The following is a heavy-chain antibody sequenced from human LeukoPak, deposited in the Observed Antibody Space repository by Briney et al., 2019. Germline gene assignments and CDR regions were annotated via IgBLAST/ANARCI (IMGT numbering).Heavy chain of an antibody. J-gene: IGHJ4*02. D-gene: IGHD6-6*01. CDR2: FDPEDGET. CDR3: ARTSIAGCFDY. Sequence: ASVKVSCKVSGYTLTELSMHWVRQAPGKGLEWMGGFDPEDGETIYAQKLQGRVTMTTDTSTSTAYMELRSLRSDDTAAYYCARTSIAGCFDYWGQGTLVTVSS. V-gene: IGHV1-24*01. CDR1: GYTLTELS.